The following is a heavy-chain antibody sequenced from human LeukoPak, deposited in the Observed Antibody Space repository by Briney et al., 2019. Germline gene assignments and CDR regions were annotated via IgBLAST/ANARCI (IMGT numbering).Heavy chain of an antibody. D-gene: IGHD5-18*01. CDR3: AKRISLRGYSYGCDY. CDR1: GFTFSSYA. J-gene: IGHJ4*02. V-gene: IGHV3-23*01. Sequence: GGSLRLSCAASGFTFSSYAMSWVRQAPGKGLEWVSAISGSGGSTYYAGSVKGRFTISRDNSKNTLYLQMNSLRAEDTAVYYCAKRISLRGYSYGCDYWGQGTLVTVSS. CDR2: ISGSGGST.